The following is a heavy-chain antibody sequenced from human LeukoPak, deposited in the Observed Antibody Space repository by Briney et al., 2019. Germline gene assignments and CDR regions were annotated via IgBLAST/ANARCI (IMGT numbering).Heavy chain of an antibody. CDR2: ISGSGGST. J-gene: IGHJ5*02. V-gene: IGHV3-23*01. D-gene: IGHD3-10*01. CDR3: AKDRPPQKDYGSGSYAVMGYNWFDP. Sequence: PGRSLRLSCAASGFTFSSYAMSWVRQAPGKGLEWVSAISGSGGSTYYADSVKGRFTISRDNSKNTLYLQMNSLRAEDTAVYYCAKDRPPQKDYGSGSYAVMGYNWFDPWGQGTLVTVSS. CDR1: GFTFSSYA.